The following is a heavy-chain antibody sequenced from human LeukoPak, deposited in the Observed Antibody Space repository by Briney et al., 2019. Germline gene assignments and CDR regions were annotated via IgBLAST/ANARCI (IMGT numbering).Heavy chain of an antibody. V-gene: IGHV1-69*13. CDR1: GGTFSSYA. J-gene: IGHJ6*03. Sequence: VKVSCKASGGTFSSYAISWVRQAPGQGLEWMGGIIPIFGTANYAQKFQGRVTITTDESTSTAYMELSSLRSEDTAVYYCARAGYCSSTSCYYYYYYMDVWGKGTTVTVSS. CDR3: ARAGYCSSTSCYYYYYYMDV. CDR2: IIPIFGTA. D-gene: IGHD2-2*01.